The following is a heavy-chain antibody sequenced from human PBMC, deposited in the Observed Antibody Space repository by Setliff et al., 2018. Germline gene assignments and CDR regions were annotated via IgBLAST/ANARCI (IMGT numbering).Heavy chain of an antibody. D-gene: IGHD3-22*01. J-gene: IGHJ4*02. Sequence: EASVKVSCKASGYTFNNYGITWVRQAPGQGLEWMGWINNYSFKTTYAQKLQDRVTMTTDTSTSTAYMDLRSLRSDDTAVYYCARINFYVSSGYYYAPDYWGQGTLVTVSS. V-gene: IGHV1-18*01. CDR3: ARINFYVSSGYYYAPDY. CDR2: INNYSFKT. CDR1: GYTFNNYG.